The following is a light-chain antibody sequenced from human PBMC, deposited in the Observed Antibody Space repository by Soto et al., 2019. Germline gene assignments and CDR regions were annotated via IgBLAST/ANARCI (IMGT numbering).Light chain of an antibody. CDR1: LSVSSNY. CDR2: GAS. J-gene: IGKJ5*01. V-gene: IGKV3-20*01. Sequence: EIVLTQSPGTLSLSPGERATLSCRASLSVSSNYLAWFQQKPGQAPRLLIYGASNRATGIPDRFSGSGSGTDFTLTISRLEPEDCAVYYCQQYGSTPTFGQGTRLEIK. CDR3: QQYGSTPT.